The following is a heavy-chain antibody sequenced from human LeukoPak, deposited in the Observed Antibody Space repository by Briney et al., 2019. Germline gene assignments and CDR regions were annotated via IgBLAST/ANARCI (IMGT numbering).Heavy chain of an antibody. CDR3: ARGVVVVPAANNEARDAFDI. V-gene: IGHV1-18*01. CDR2: ISAYNGNT. CDR1: GYTFTSYG. J-gene: IGHJ3*02. D-gene: IGHD2-2*01. Sequence: VASVKVSCKASGYTFTSYGISWVRQAPGQGLEWMGWISAYNGNTNYAQKLQGRVTMTTDTSTSTAYMELRSLRSDDTAVYYCARGVVVVPAANNEARDAFDIWGQGTMVTVSS.